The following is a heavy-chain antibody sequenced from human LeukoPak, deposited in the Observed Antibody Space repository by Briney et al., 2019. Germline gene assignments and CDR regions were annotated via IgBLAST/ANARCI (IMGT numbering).Heavy chain of an antibody. D-gene: IGHD6-6*01. CDR3: ARTWSSSSGDWFDP. V-gene: IGHV1-2*02. CDR1: GYTFTGYY. CDR2: INPNGGGT. J-gene: IGHJ5*02. Sequence: EASVKVSCKASGYTFTGYYMHWVRQAPGQGLEWMGWINPNGGGTNYAQKFQGRVTMTRDTSISTAYMELSRLRSDDTAVYYCARTWSSSSGDWFDPWGQGTLVTVSS.